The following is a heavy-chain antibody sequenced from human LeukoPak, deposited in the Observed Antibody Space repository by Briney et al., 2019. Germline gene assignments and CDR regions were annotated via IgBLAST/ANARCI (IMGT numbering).Heavy chain of an antibody. J-gene: IGHJ6*03. Sequence: GGSLRLSCAASGFTFNNYGMNWVRQAPGKGLEWVSYIIISSGTTYYADSAKGRFTISRDNAKNSLYLQMNSLRAEDTAVYYCARGALYYMDVWGKGTTVTVSS. CDR1: GFTFNNYG. CDR3: ARGALYYMDV. CDR2: IIISSGTT. V-gene: IGHV3-48*01.